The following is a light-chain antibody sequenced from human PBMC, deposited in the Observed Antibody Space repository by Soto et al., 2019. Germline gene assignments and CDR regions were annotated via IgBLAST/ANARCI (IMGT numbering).Light chain of an antibody. V-gene: IGKV3-20*01. Sequence: EIVLTQSPGTLSLSPGERATLPCRASQTVSSNFLAWYQEKPGQGPRLLIYGASTRATGIPDRFSGSGSGTDFTLTISRLGPEDFAVYYCRQYGRSLEFAVGGGTKVDIK. J-gene: IGKJ4*01. CDR1: QTVSSNF. CDR3: RQYGRSLEFA. CDR2: GAS.